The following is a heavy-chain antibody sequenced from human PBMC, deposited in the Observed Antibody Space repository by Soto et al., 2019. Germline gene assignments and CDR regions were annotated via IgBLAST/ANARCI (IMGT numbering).Heavy chain of an antibody. CDR3: ATYGGCSGGSCYSAFDY. Sequence: QVQLQESGPGLVKPSGTLSLTCAVSSGSISSSNWWSWVRQPPGKGLEWIGEIYHSGSTNYNPSLKSRVTLSVDKSKNQFSLKLSSVTAADTAVYYCATYGGCSGGSCYSAFDYWGQGTLVTVSS. CDR1: SGSISSSNW. CDR2: IYHSGST. D-gene: IGHD2-15*01. V-gene: IGHV4-4*02. J-gene: IGHJ4*02.